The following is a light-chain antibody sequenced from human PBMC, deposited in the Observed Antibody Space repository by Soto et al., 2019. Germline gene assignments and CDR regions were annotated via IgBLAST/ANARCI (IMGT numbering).Light chain of an antibody. CDR3: CSYALL. J-gene: IGLJ1*01. V-gene: IGLV2-23*01. Sequence: QSVLTQPRSVSGSPGQSVTISCTGTSSDVGTHNLVSWYQQHPGKAPKLIIYEGTKRPSGVSNRFSGSKSGNTASLTISGLQAEDEADYYCCSYALLFGAGTKVTVL. CDR2: EGT. CDR1: SSDVGTHNL.